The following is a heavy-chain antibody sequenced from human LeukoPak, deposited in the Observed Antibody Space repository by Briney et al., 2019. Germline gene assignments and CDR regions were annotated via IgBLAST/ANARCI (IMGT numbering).Heavy chain of an antibody. J-gene: IGHJ5*02. CDR1: GSSISGNY. D-gene: IGHD1-26*01. V-gene: IGHV4-4*09. CDR3: TKRQGLTSGSYDYFDP. CDR2: IHSSGYT. Sequence: SETPSLTCTVSGSSISGNYWSWIRQPPGQGLEWIAYIHSSGYTNYNPSLKSRVTISVDTSNNQFSLKVTSVTAADTAMYYCTKRQGLTSGSYDYFDPWGQGALVTVSS.